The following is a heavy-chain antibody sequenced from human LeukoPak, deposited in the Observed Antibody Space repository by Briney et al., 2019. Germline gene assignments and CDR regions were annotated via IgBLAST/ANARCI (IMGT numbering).Heavy chain of an antibody. CDR2: INPNSGGT. J-gene: IGHJ4*02. CDR3: AASSGYDLGFDY. Sequence: ASVKVSCKASGYTFTGYYMHWVRQAPGQGLEWMGWINPNSGGTNYAQKFQGRVTMTRDTSISTAYMELSRLRSDDMAVYYCAASSGYDLGFDYWGQGTLVTVSS. V-gene: IGHV1-2*02. CDR1: GYTFTGYY. D-gene: IGHD3-22*01.